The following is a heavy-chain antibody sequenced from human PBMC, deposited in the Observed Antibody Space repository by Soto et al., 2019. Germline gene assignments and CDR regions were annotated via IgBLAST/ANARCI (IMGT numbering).Heavy chain of an antibody. CDR3: ARVLSGYSYGIFDY. J-gene: IGHJ4*02. D-gene: IGHD5-18*01. CDR2: IIPIFGTA. CDR1: GGTFSSYA. V-gene: IGHV1-69*13. Sequence: ASVKVSCKASGGTFSSYAISWVRQAPGQGLEWMGGIIPIFGTANYAQKFQGRVTITADESTSTAYMELSSLRSEDTAVYYCARVLSGYSYGIFDYWGQGTLVTVSS.